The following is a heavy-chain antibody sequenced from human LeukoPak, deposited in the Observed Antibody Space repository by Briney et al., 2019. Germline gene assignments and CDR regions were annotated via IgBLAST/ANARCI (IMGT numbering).Heavy chain of an antibody. D-gene: IGHD2-2*02. CDR2: IPYDGSNK. CDR1: GFTFSSYA. Sequence: PGGSLRLSCAASGFTFSSYAMHWVRQAPGKGLEWVAVIPYDGSNKYYADSVKGRFTISRDNSKNTLYLQMNSLRAEDTAVYYCTKARSASSSSCYNYWGQGILVTVSS. J-gene: IGHJ4*02. V-gene: IGHV3-30*04. CDR3: TKARSASSSSCYNY.